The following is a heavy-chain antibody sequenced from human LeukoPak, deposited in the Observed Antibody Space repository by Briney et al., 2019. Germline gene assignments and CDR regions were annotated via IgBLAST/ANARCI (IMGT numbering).Heavy chain of an antibody. CDR1: GGTFSSYA. J-gene: IGHJ4*02. Sequence: ASVKVSCKASGGTFSSYAISWVRQAPGQGLEWMGGIIPISGTANYAQKFQGRVTITADESTSTAYMELSSLRSEDTAVYYCARVPYPSHDGCPAPLDYWGQGTLVTVSS. V-gene: IGHV1-69*13. CDR2: IIPISGTA. D-gene: IGHD2-2*01. CDR3: ARVPYPSHDGCPAPLDY.